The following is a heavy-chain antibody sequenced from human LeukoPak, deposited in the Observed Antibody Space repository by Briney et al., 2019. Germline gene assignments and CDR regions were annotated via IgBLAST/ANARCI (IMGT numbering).Heavy chain of an antibody. CDR1: GGSFSGYY. V-gene: IGHV4-34*01. D-gene: IGHD5-24*01. J-gene: IGHJ4*02. Sequence: MTSETLSLTCAVYGGSFSGYYWSWIRQPPGKGLEWIGEINHSGSTNYNPSLKSRVTISVDTSKNQFSLKLSSVTAADTAVYYCARGLKKRWPQQLDYWGQGTLVTVSS. CDR3: ARGLKKRWPQQLDY. CDR2: INHSGST.